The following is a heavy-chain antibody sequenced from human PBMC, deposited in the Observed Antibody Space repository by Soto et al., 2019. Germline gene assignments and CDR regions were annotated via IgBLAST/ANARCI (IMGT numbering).Heavy chain of an antibody. CDR1: GGTFSSYT. D-gene: IGHD6-6*01. Sequence: QVQLVQSGAEVKKPGSSVKVSCKASGGTFSSYTISWVRQAPGQGLEWMGRIIPILGIAKYGQKFQGRVTIPADKAASTAYMELSSLRSEDTAVYYWASDAGCRSSSSFDYWGQGTLVTVCS. J-gene: IGHJ4*02. CDR3: ASDAGCRSSSSFDY. V-gene: IGHV1-69*02. CDR2: IIPILGIA.